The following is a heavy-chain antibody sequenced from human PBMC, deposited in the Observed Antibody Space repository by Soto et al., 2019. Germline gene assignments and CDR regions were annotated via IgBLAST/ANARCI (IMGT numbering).Heavy chain of an antibody. D-gene: IGHD1-1*01. CDR3: ARGPRVSSTGTGAH. V-gene: IGHV3-74*01. J-gene: IGHJ4*02. CDR1: GYTFSAYW. Sequence: HPSWSLKLSSASSGYTFSAYWMPGFRQDPGKGLTWVSRISDDGSTATYADSVKGRFIISRDNAKNSLYLEMNTLRADDSGLYYCARGPRVSSTGTGAHWGRGTLVTDSS. CDR2: ISDDGSTA.